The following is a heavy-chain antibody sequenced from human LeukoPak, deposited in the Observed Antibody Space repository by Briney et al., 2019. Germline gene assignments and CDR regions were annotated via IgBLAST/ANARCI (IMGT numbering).Heavy chain of an antibody. Sequence: GGSLRLPCAASGFTFSSYGMHWVRQAPGKGLEWVAVIWYDGSNKYYADSVKGRFTISRDNSKNTLYLQMNSLRAEDTAVYYCARDHTAAFLDYWGQGTLVTVSS. CDR3: ARDHTAAFLDY. CDR2: IWYDGSNK. D-gene: IGHD5-18*01. V-gene: IGHV3-33*01. J-gene: IGHJ4*02. CDR1: GFTFSSYG.